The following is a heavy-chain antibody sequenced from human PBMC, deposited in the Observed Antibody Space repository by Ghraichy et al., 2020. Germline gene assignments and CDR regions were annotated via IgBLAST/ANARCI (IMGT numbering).Heavy chain of an antibody. CDR1: GGSISSYY. D-gene: IGHD2-2*01. J-gene: IGHJ5*02. CDR3: ARDLLYCSSTSCESS. CDR2: IYYSGST. V-gene: IGHV4-59*01. Sequence: SETLSLTCTVSGGSISSYYWSWIRQPPGKGLEWIGYIYYSGSTNYNPSLKSRVTISVDTSKNQFSLKLSSVTAADTAVYYCARDLLYCSSTSCESSWGQGTLVIVSS.